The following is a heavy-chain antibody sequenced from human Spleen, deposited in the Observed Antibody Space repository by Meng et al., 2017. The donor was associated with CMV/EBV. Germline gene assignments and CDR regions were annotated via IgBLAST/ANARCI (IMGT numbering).Heavy chain of an antibody. CDR2: ISWDGGSG. CDR1: GFTFDDYA. D-gene: IGHD2-2*01. CDR3: VRGGSYQPLRY. J-gene: IGHJ4*02. V-gene: IGHV3-43D*03. Sequence: GESLKISCAASGFTFDDYAMHWVRQAPGKGLEWVSLISWDGGSGYYADSVKGRFTISRDNAKNSLYLQMNSLRAEDTAIYYCVRGGSYQPLRYWGQGTLVTVSS.